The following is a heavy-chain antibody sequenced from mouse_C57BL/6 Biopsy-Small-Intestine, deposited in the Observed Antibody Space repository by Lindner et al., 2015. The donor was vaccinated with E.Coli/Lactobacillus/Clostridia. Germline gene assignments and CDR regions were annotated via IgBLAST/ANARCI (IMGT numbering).Heavy chain of an antibody. J-gene: IGHJ4*01. Sequence: SVKVSCKASGGTFSTYAISWVRQAPGQGLEWMGGIIPILATANYAQKFQDRVTITADESRTTAYMELSSLRSEDTAVYYCAGEWGGFGEFDPWGQGTLVTVSS. CDR1: GGTFSTYA. V-gene: IGHV1-81*01. CDR2: IIPILATA. D-gene: IGHD1-3*01. CDR3: AGEWGGFGEFDP.